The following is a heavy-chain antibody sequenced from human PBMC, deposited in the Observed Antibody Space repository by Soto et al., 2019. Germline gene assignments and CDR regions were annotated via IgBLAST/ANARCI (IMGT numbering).Heavy chain of an antibody. Sequence: DVHLLQSGGGLVQPGGSLRLSCAASGFTFRSSSMSWVRQGPGKGLEWVSAISGTGGRTYYTDSVKGRFIISRDNSQITMYLQMDSLGVEDTAVYYCAKGGGGESGGDWGQGALVTVSS. D-gene: IGHD2-15*01. V-gene: IGHV3-23*01. J-gene: IGHJ4*02. CDR3: AKGGGGESGGD. CDR2: ISGTGGRT. CDR1: GFTFRSSS.